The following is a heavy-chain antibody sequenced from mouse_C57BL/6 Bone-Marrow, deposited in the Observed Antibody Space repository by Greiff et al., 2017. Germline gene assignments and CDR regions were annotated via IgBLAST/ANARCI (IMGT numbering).Heavy chain of an antibody. CDR2: IWSDGIT. D-gene: IGHD2-1*01. CDR1: GFSLTSYG. CDR3: ARGNYDAMDY. V-gene: IGHV2-6-1*01. J-gene: IGHJ4*01. Sequence: VQRVESGPGLVAPSQSLSITCTISGFSLTSYGIHWVRQPPGKGLEWLVVIWSDGITTYNSALKSRLSISKDNSKSQVFLKMNSLQTDDTAMYYCARGNYDAMDYWGQGTSVTVSS.